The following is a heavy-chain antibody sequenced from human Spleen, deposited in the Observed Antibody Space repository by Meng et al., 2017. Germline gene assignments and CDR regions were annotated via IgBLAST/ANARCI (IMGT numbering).Heavy chain of an antibody. CDR1: GFIFTGYH. CDR3: TKEGSGSWYDY. Sequence: GESLRLSCAASGFIFTGYHMHWVRQAPGKGLGWMAVISHDGSNEYYADSVKGRVTVSRDNSKKTLYLQMNSLRAEDTAVYYCTKEGSGSWYDYWGQGTLVTVSS. J-gene: IGHJ4*02. D-gene: IGHD6-13*01. V-gene: IGHV3-30*01. CDR2: ISHDGSNE.